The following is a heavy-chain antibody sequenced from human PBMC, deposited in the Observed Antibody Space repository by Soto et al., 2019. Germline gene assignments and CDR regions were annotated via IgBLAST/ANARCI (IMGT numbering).Heavy chain of an antibody. Sequence: GGSLRLSCAASGFTFDDYTMHWVRQAPGKGLEWVSLISWDGGSTYYADSVKGRFTISRDNSKNSLYLQMNSLRTEDTALYYCAKEGENSNYGGYYYYYYGMDVWGQGTTVTVSS. CDR2: ISWDGGST. V-gene: IGHV3-43*01. CDR1: GFTFDDYT. CDR3: AKEGENSNYGGYYYYYYGMDV. J-gene: IGHJ6*02. D-gene: IGHD4-4*01.